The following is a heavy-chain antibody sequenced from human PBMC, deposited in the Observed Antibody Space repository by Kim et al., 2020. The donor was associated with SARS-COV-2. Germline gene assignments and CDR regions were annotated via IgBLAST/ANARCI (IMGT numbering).Heavy chain of an antibody. D-gene: IGHD6-13*01. V-gene: IGHV1-58*01. Sequence: SVKVSCKASGFTFSSSAVQWVRQARGQRLEWIGWIVVGSGDTKYAQKFQERVTITRDMSTRTAYMELSSLRSQDTAVYYCAAETIAGKGYWGQGTLVTV. CDR2: IVVGSGDT. J-gene: IGHJ4*02. CDR1: GFTFSSSA. CDR3: AAETIAGKGY.